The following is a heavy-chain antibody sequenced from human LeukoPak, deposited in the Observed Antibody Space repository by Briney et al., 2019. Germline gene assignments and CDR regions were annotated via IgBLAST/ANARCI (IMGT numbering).Heavy chain of an antibody. D-gene: IGHD1-14*01. J-gene: IGHJ3*02. CDR2: IWYDGSNK. CDR3: AREPYEPNDAFDI. Sequence: GGSLRLSCAASGFTFSSYGMHWVRQAPGKGLEWVAVIWYDGSNKYYADSVKGRFTVSRDNSKNTLYLQMNSLRAEDTAAYYCAREPYEPNDAFDIWGQGTMVTVSS. CDR1: GFTFSSYG. V-gene: IGHV3-33*01.